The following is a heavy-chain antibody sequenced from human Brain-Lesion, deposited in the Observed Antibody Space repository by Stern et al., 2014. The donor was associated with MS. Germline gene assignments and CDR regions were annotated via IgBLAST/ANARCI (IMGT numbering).Heavy chain of an antibody. V-gene: IGHV1-2*02. CDR2: INPNTGGA. J-gene: IGHJ6*02. D-gene: IGHD3-3*01. Sequence: VQLVESGAEVKKPGASVKVSCKTSGYIFTGYYIHWVRQAPGKGLEWMAWINPNTGGAKDAKKFQGRVTMSRDTSISTAYVELSSLTSDDTAVYYCARDQRGITIFGVVTDYYYLGMDVWGQGTTVTVSS. CDR3: ARDQRGITIFGVVTDYYYLGMDV. CDR1: GYIFTGYY.